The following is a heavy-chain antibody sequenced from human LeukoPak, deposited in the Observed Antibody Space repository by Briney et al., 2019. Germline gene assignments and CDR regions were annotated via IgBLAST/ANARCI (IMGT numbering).Heavy chain of an antibody. D-gene: IGHD6-19*01. CDR2: VAFNGRT. CDR1: GGPIDKHY. V-gene: IGHV4-59*11. Sequence: SETLSLTCTVSGGPIDKHYWTWIRRPPGKGLEWIAYVAFNGRTVYNPSLRSRLTMSVDPSMGQFSLSLTSVTAADTAVYYCARLPDISGWPFDCWGQGTLVTVSS. CDR3: ARLPDISGWPFDC. J-gene: IGHJ4*02.